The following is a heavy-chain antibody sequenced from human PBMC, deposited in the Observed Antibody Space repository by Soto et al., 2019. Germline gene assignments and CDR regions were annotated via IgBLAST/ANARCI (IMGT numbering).Heavy chain of an antibody. CDR3: AMAGNYRYFDA. J-gene: IGHJ4*02. CDR1: GGSVSSGTYY. CDR2: ISSRGST. V-gene: IGHV4-61*01. Sequence: QVQLQESGPGLVTPSETLSLTCTVSGGSVSSGTYYWSWIRQPPGKGLEWIGYISSRGSTNYNPSLKCRVTISVDTSKNQFSLKLTSVTAADTAVYYCAMAGNYRYFDAWGQGTLVTVSS. D-gene: IGHD1-7*01.